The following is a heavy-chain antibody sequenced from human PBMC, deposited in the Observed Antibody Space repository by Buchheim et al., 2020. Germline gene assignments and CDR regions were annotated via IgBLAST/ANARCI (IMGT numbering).Heavy chain of an antibody. CDR2: INPSGGST. J-gene: IGHJ2*01. CDR3: ARPALIAAAGTGSWYFDL. CDR1: GYTFTSYY. V-gene: IGHV1-46*01. Sequence: QVQLVQSGAEVKKPGASVKVSCKASGYTFTSYYMHWVRQAPGQGLEWMGIINPSGGSTSYAQKFQGRVTMTRDTSTRPVYMELSSLRSEDTAVYYCARPALIAAAGTGSWYFDLWGRGTL. D-gene: IGHD6-13*01.